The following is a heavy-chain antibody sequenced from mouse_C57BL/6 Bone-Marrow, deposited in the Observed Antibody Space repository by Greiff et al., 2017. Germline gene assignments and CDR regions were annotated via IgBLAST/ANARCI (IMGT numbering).Heavy chain of an antibody. CDR1: GFTFRDYY. J-gene: IGHJ2*01. Sequence: EVMLVESGGGLVQPGGSLKLSCAASGFTFRDYYMYWVRQTPEKRLEWVAYISNGGGSTYYPDTVKGRFTISRDNAKNTLYLQMSRLKSEDTAMDYCARHIYYGYFDYWGQGTTLTVSS. CDR3: ARHIYYGYFDY. D-gene: IGHD2-1*01. V-gene: IGHV5-12*01. CDR2: ISNGGGST.